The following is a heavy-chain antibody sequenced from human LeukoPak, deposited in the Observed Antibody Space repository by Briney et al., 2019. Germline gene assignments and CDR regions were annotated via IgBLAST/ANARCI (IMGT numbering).Heavy chain of an antibody. CDR2: ISDYNGNT. J-gene: IGHJ4*02. CDR1: GYTFTSYG. CDR3: ARDGYNYYFDY. D-gene: IGHD5-24*01. Sequence: GSSVKVSCKASGYTFTSYGISWVRQAPGQGLEWMGWISDYNGNTNYAQKLQGRVSMTTDTSTSTAYMELRSLRSDDTAVYYCARDGYNYYFDYWGQGTLVTVSS. V-gene: IGHV1-18*01.